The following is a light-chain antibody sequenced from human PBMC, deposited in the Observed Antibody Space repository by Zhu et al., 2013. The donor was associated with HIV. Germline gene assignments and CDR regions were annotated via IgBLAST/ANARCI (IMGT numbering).Light chain of an antibody. V-gene: IGKV2-28*01. CDR2: LGS. CDR1: QSLLHSNGYNY. J-gene: IGKJ1*01. CDR3: MQNTHWPPWT. Sequence: DIVMTQSPLSLPVTPGEPASISCRSSQSLLHSNGYNYLDWYLQKPGQSPQLLIYLGSNRASGVPDRFSGSGSGTDFTLKISRVEAEDVGVYYCMQNTHWPPWTFGQGTKVEIK.